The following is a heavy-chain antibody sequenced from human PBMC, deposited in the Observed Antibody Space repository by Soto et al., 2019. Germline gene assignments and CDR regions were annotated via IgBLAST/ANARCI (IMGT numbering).Heavy chain of an antibody. CDR2: IIPIFGTA. D-gene: IGHD3-10*01. J-gene: IGHJ6*02. CDR3: ARGNMVRGVIKGYYYYGMDV. Sequence: SVEVSCKASGGTFSSYSISWVLQAPGQGLEWMGGIIPIFGTANYAQKFQGRVTITADESTSTAYMELSSLRSEDTAVYYCARGNMVRGVIKGYYYYGMDVWGQGTTVTVSS. CDR1: GGTFSSYS. V-gene: IGHV1-69*13.